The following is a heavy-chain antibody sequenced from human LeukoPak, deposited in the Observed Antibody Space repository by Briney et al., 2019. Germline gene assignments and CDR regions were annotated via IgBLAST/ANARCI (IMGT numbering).Heavy chain of an antibody. J-gene: IGHJ5*02. V-gene: IGHV4-31*03. D-gene: IGHD6-19*01. CDR3: ARRGMGHSSGWLNWFDP. CDR2: IYYSGST. CDR1: GGSISSGGYY. Sequence: SQTLSLTCTVSGGSISSGGYYWSWIRQHPGKGLEWIGYIYYSGSTYYNPSLKSRVTISVDTSKNQFSLKLSSVTAADTAVYYCARRGMGHSSGWLNWFDPWGQGTLVTVSS.